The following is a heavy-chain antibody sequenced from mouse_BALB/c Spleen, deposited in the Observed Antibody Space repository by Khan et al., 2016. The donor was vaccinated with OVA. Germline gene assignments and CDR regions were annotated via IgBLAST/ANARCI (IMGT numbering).Heavy chain of an antibody. CDR3: ASCRLVLGYPDYFDY. J-gene: IGHJ2*01. Sequence: VQLQESGPGLLKPSQSLSLTCTVTGYSITSYYAWNWIRQPPGNKLEWMANISYSGSTTYTPSLRSRISISRDTSKNPFFLQLNSVTTEDTATYYWASCRLVLGYPDYFDYWGQGTTLTVSS. CDR2: ISYSGST. D-gene: IGHD2-3*01. CDR1: GYSITSYYA. V-gene: IGHV3-2*02.